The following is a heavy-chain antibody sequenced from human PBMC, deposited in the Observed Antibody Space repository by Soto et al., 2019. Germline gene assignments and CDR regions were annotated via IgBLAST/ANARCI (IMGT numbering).Heavy chain of an antibody. CDR2: INHSGST. CDR1: GGSFSGYY. J-gene: IGHJ6*02. CDR3: ARAGHILTGYYKKYYYGMDV. Sequence: SETLSLTCAVYGGSFSGYYWSWIRQPPGKGLEWIGEINHSGSTNYNPSLKSRVTISVDTSKNQFSLKLSSVTAADTAVYYCARAGHILTGYYKKYYYGMDVWGQGTTVTV. V-gene: IGHV4-34*01. D-gene: IGHD3-9*01.